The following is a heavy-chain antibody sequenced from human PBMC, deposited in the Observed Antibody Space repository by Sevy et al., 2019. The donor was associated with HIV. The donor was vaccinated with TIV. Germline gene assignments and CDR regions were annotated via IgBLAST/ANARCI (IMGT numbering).Heavy chain of an antibody. J-gene: IGHJ4*02. CDR2: LSFGCGEI. CDR3: AREGCTKPHDY. CDR1: GFTFSKYS. V-gene: IGHV3-23*01. D-gene: IGHD2-8*01. Sequence: GGSLRLSCAASGFTFSKYSMSWVRQPPGKGLEWVSTLSFGCGEINHADSVKGRFTISRDNSKNSLCLQMNNLRAEDTAVYYCAREGCTKPHDYWGQGTLVTVSS.